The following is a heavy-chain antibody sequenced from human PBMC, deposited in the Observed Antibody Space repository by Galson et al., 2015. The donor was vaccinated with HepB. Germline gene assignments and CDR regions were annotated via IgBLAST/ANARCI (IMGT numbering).Heavy chain of an antibody. CDR1: GYSFTTQS. Sequence: SVKVSCKASGYSFTTQSMHWVRQAPGQRLEWMGWSNAGNGNTKYSQEFQGRVTITRDTSASTAYMELSSLRSEDTAVYYCARDGGTWYFDYWGQGTLVTVSS. CDR3: ARDGGTWYFDY. CDR2: SNAGNGNT. J-gene: IGHJ4*02. V-gene: IGHV1-3*01. D-gene: IGHD2-15*01.